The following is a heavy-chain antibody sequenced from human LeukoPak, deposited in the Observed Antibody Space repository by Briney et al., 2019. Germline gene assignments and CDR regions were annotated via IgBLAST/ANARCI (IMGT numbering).Heavy chain of an antibody. V-gene: IGHV4-38-2*02. CDR3: ARGKSYFDY. CDR1: GYSINSGY. CDR2: IFHSGST. Sequence: PSETLSLTCSVSGYSINSGYWGWIRQPPGKGLQWIGSIFHSGSTDYNPSLKSRVTISVDTSKNQFSLKLSSVTAADTAVYYCARGKSYFDYWGQGALVTVSS. J-gene: IGHJ4*02.